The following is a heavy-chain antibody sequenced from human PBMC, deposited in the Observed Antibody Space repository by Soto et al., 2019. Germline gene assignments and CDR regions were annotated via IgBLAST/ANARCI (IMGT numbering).Heavy chain of an antibody. Sequence: EVHLVESGGGLVQTGGSLRLSCAIFESTVSRDWMNWVRQAPGKGLEWVAHINQDGSEKYYVDSVKGRFTISRDNAKQLLYLHMNGLVSAATGMYYCSGGVGDAFWGQGTLVTVSS. CDR1: ESTVSRDW. CDR3: SGGVGDAF. V-gene: IGHV3-7*04. D-gene: IGHD1-26*01. CDR2: INQDGSEK. J-gene: IGHJ4*02.